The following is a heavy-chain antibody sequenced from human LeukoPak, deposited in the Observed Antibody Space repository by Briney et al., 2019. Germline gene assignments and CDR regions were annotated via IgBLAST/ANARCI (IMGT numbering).Heavy chain of an antibody. CDR2: ISYDGKIK. CDR1: GFTFSRYG. J-gene: IGHJ4*02. Sequence: GGSLRLSCAASGFTFSRYGMHWVRQAPGKGLEWVAVISYDGKIKYYADSVKGGFTISRDTSTDTLFLQLSSLRAEDTAVYYCAKTQSGTYSYFDHWGQGALVTVSS. V-gene: IGHV3-30*18. D-gene: IGHD1-26*01. CDR3: AKTQSGTYSYFDH.